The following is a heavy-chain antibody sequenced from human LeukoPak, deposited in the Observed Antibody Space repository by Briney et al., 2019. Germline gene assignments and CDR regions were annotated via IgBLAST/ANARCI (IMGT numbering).Heavy chain of an antibody. D-gene: IGHD6-13*01. J-gene: IGHJ4*02. Sequence: SLRLSCAXSGFTFXDYAMHWVRHAPGKGLEWVSGISWNSGSIVYADSVKGRFTSSRDNAKNSLYLQMNSLRAEDTALYYCAKVSSSWYSPFDYWGQGTLVTVSS. V-gene: IGHV3-9*01. CDR2: ISWNSGSI. CDR3: AKVSSSWYSPFDY. CDR1: GFTFXDYA.